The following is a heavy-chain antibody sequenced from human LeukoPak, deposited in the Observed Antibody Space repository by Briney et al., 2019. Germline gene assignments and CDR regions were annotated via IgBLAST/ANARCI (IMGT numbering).Heavy chain of an antibody. Sequence: HPGSSLRLSCAASGFTFSRYGMHWLRQAPGKGLEWVAVISYDGSNKHFIDSVKGRLTISRDNSKNTLSVQMNSLRGEDTAVYYCASGFPMRATVISLYFDYWGQGTLVTVSS. CDR3: ASGFPMRATVISLYFDY. CDR1: GFTFSRYG. V-gene: IGHV3-30*03. D-gene: IGHD4-17*01. CDR2: ISYDGSNK. J-gene: IGHJ4*02.